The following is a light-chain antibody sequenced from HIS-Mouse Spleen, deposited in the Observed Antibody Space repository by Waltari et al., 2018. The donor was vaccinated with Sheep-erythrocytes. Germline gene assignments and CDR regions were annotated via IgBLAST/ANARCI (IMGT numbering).Light chain of an antibody. CDR1: SSDVGGYNY. CDR3: CSYAGSSTPWV. Sequence: QSALTQPPSASGSPGQSVTISCTGTSSDVGGYNYVSWYQQHPGNAPKLMIYEGSKRPSGVSNRYPGSKSGNTASRTISGLQAEDEADYYCCSYAGSSTPWVFGGGTKLTVL. V-gene: IGLV2-23*01. CDR2: EGS. J-gene: IGLJ3*02.